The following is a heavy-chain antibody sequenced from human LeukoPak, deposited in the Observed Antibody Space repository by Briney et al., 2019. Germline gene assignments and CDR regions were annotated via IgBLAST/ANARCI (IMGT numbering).Heavy chain of an antibody. D-gene: IGHD3-3*01. CDR3: ARGGGITIFGVVIRAHQYYYMGV. Sequence: PSETLSLTCAVYGGSFSGYYWSWIRQPPGKGLEWIGEINHSGSTNYNPSLKSRVTISVDTSKNQFSLKLSSVTAADTAVYYCARGGGITIFGVVIRAHQYYYMGVWGKGTTVTVSS. V-gene: IGHV4-34*01. J-gene: IGHJ6*03. CDR1: GGSFSGYY. CDR2: INHSGST.